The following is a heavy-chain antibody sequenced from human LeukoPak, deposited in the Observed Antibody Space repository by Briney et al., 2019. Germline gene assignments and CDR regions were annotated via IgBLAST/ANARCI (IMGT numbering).Heavy chain of an antibody. CDR3: ASKLTSGY. Sequence: GGSLRLSCVVSGFTVTSNYMSWVRQAPGKGLEWVSVIYSGGTTNYADSVKGRFTVYRDNSKNTLYLQMNSLRAEGTAVYYCASKLTSGYWGQGTLVTVSS. CDR2: IYSGGTT. D-gene: IGHD4-17*01. CDR1: GFTVTSNY. J-gene: IGHJ4*02. V-gene: IGHV3-66*01.